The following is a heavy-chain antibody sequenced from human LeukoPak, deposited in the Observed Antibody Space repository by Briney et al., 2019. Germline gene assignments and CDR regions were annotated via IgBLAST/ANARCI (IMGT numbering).Heavy chain of an antibody. Sequence: SVKVSCKASGGTFSSYAISWVRQAPGQGLEWMGGIIPIFGTANYAQKFQGRVTITADESTSTAYMELRRLRSDDTAVYYCARQGSNYGADAFDIWGQGTMVTVSS. CDR3: ARQGSNYGADAFDI. CDR2: IIPIFGTA. D-gene: IGHD4-11*01. J-gene: IGHJ3*02. V-gene: IGHV1-69*13. CDR1: GGTFSSYA.